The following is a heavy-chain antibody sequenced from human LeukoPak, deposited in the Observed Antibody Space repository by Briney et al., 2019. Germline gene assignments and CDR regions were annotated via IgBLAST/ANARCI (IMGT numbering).Heavy chain of an antibody. CDR3: SRHTHDNIGGRWSDP. CDR1: GFTFSDHY. D-gene: IGHD3-22*01. J-gene: IGHJ5*02. CDR2: IRNKVNSYIT. Sequence: GGCLRLSCAASGFTFSDHYMEWVRQAPGRGLEWVGRIRNKVNSYITDYAAFVEGRFTISRDDSKNTLYLQMNSLKTEDTAVYYCSRHTHDNIGGRWSDPWGQGTMVTVSS. V-gene: IGHV3-72*01.